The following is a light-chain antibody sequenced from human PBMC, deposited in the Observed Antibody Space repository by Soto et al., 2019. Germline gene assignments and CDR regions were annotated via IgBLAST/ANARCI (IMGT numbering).Light chain of an antibody. CDR3: QQYNNWPPWT. V-gene: IGKV3-15*01. Sequence: EIVMTQSPATLSVSPGERATLSCRASQSVGSNLAWYQQKPGQAPRLLMYGASTRATGIPARFSGSGSGTAFTLTISSLQSEDFAVYYCQQYNNWPPWTFGQGTKVEIK. CDR1: QSVGSN. J-gene: IGKJ1*01. CDR2: GAS.